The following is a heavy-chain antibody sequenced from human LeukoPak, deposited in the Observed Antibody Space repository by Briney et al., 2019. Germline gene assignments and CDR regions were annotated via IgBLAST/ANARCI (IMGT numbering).Heavy chain of an antibody. CDR3: AGVILVRGVIHYYYYGMDV. V-gene: IGHV1-8*01. CDR2: MNPNSGNT. Sequence: ASVKVSCKASGYTFTSYDINWVRQATGQGLEWMGWMNPNSGNTGYAQKFQGRVTMTRNTSISTAYMELSSLRSEDTAVYYCAGVILVRGVIHYYYYGMDVWGQGTTVTVSS. D-gene: IGHD3-10*01. CDR1: GYTFTSYD. J-gene: IGHJ6*02.